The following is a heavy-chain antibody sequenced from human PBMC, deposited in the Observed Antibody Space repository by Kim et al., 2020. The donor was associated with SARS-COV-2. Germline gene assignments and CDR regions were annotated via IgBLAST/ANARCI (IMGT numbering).Heavy chain of an antibody. CDR1: GGTFSSYA. CDR2: IIPIFGTA. Sequence: SVKVSCKASGGTFSSYAISWVRQAPGQGLEWMGGIIPIFGTANYAQKFQGRVTITADESTSTAYMELSSLRSEDTAVYYCARETPPAYCGGDCYPRYNWFDPWGQGTLVTVSS. D-gene: IGHD2-21*02. V-gene: IGHV1-69*13. J-gene: IGHJ5*02. CDR3: ARETPPAYCGGDCYPRYNWFDP.